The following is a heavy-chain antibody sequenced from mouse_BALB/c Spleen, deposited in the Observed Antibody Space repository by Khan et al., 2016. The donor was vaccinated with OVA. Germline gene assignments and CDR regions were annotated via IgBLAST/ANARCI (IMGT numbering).Heavy chain of an antibody. J-gene: IGHJ3*01. CDR2: IDPFNGGN. D-gene: IGHD3-3*01. CDR3: ASGTFDY. V-gene: IGHV1-34*01. Sequence: VQLQQPGPELMKPGASVKISCKASGYSFTTYYMHWVKQSHGKSLEWIGYIDPFNGGNDYNQKFKGKATLTVEKSSSTAYMHLSSLTSEDSAVYYCASGTFDYWGQGTLVTVSA. CDR1: GYSFTTYY.